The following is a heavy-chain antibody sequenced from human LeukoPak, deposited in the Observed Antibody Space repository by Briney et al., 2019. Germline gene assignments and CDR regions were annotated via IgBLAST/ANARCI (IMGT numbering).Heavy chain of an antibody. CDR1: GFTFSSYW. V-gene: IGHV3-7*01. J-gene: IGHJ4*02. CDR3: ARGGRRF. Sequence: GGSLRLSCAGSGFTFSSYWMSWVRQAPGKGLEWVASIKRDGSEEYYVDSVKGRFTISRDNAKNSVYLQMNSLRAEDTAVYYCARGGRRFWGQGTLVTVSS. CDR2: IKRDGSEE. D-gene: IGHD3-16*01.